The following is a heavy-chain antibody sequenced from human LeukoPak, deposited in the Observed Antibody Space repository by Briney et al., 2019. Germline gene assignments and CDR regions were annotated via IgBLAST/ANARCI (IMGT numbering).Heavy chain of an antibody. CDR2: IYYSGST. D-gene: IGHD1-26*01. V-gene: IGHV4-39*07. Sequence: SETLSLTCTVSGGSISSSSYYWGWIRQPPGTGLEWIGSIYYSGSTYYNPSLKSRVTISVDTSKNQFSLKLSSVTAADTAVYYCARRGVARVGATHYYFDYWGQGTLVTVSS. J-gene: IGHJ4*02. CDR1: GGSISSSSYY. CDR3: ARRGVARVGATHYYFDY.